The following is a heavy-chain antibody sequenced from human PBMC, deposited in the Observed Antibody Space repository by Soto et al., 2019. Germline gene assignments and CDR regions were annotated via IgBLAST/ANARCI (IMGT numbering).Heavy chain of an antibody. J-gene: IGHJ5*02. Sequence: GGSLRLSCAASGFTFSSYSMNWVRQAPGKGLEWVSSISSSSSYIYYADSVKGRFTISRDNAKNSLYLQMNSLRAEDTAVYYCSRAPSRESSSWNNCFDPWGQGTLVTVSS. V-gene: IGHV3-21*01. CDR1: GFTFSSYS. CDR2: ISSSSSYI. CDR3: SRAPSRESSSWNNCFDP. D-gene: IGHD6-13*01.